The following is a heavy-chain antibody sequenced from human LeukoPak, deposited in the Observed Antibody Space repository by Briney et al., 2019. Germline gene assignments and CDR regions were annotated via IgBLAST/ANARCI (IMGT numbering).Heavy chain of an antibody. CDR1: GYTFTDYF. J-gene: IGHJ5*01. CDR2: TNPNIGDA. V-gene: IGHV1-2*02. Sequence: ASVKVSCKASGYTFTDYFIHWVRQAPGQGLEWMGWTNPNIGDASYAQKFQDRVTMTRDRSINTAYMELSRLTSDDTAVYYCARMALDGGDSIGFDSWGQGTPVTVSS. CDR3: ARMALDGGDSIGFDS. D-gene: IGHD2-21*02.